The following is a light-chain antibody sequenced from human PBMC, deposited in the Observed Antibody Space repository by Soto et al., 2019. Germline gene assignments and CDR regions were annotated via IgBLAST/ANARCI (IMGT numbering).Light chain of an antibody. Sequence: DIQMTQSPSTLSGSVGDRVTITCRASQSIGRRLAWYQQKPGKAPNLLIYDASSLEGGVPSRFSGSGSGTEFTLTISSLQPDDFATYYCQHYNTYSSTFGQGTKVDIK. CDR3: QHYNTYSST. CDR2: DAS. V-gene: IGKV1-5*01. J-gene: IGKJ1*01. CDR1: QSIGRR.